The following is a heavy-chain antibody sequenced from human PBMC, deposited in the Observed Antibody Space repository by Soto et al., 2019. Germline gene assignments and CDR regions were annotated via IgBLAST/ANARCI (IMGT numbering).Heavy chain of an antibody. V-gene: IGHV3-30*04. CDR1: GFTFSSYA. Sequence: GGSLRLSCAAPGFTFSSYAMHWVRQAPGKGLEWVAVISYDGSNKYYADSVKGRFTISRDNSKNTLYLQMNSLRAEDTAVYYCARDPTRNSGSYFDYWGQGTLVTVSS. CDR3: ARDPTRNSGSYFDY. D-gene: IGHD1-26*01. CDR2: ISYDGSNK. J-gene: IGHJ4*02.